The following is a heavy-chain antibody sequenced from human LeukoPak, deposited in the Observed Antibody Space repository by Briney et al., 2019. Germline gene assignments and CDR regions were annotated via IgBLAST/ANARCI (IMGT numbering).Heavy chain of an antibody. J-gene: IGHJ4*02. CDR2: IYYDGSNI. D-gene: IGHD1-1*01. CDR1: EFTFTTYG. CDR3: ARDWKTNSFDY. V-gene: IGHV3-33*01. Sequence: PGGSLRLSCAASEFTFTTYGMHWVRQAPGKGLEWVAFIYYDGSNIYYADYVKGRFTISRDISKHTLYLQMDSLRAEDTAIYYCARDWKTNSFDYWGQGTLVTVSS.